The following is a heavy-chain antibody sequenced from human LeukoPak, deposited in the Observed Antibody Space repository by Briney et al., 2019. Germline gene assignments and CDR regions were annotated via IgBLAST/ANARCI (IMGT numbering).Heavy chain of an antibody. Sequence: PGGSLRLSCVASGFTFNTYAMHWVRQAPGKGLEWVALISYDGNKEYYADFVKGRFTISRVNSKNTLYLQMNSLRAEDTAVYYCARDRIYGMDVWGQGTTVTVSS. CDR1: GFTFNTYA. V-gene: IGHV3-30*03. CDR2: ISYDGNKE. J-gene: IGHJ6*02. CDR3: ARDRIYGMDV.